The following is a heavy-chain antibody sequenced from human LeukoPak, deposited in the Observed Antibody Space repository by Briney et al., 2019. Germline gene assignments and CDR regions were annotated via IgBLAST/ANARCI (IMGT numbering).Heavy chain of an antibody. V-gene: IGHV3-48*01. D-gene: IGHD2-21*01. CDR1: GFTFSSYS. J-gene: IGHJ4*02. CDR2: ISSSSSTI. Sequence: GGSLRLSCAASGFTFSSYSMNWVRQAPGKGLEWVSYISSSSSTIYYADSVKGRFTISRDNAKNSLYLQMNSLRAEDTAVYYCARSRSRPLLPPLPKSQYYFDYWGQGTLVTVSS. CDR3: ARSRSRPLLPPLPKSQYYFDY.